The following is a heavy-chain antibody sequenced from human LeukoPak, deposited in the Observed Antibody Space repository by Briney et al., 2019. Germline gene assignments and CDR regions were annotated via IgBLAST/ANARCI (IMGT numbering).Heavy chain of an antibody. CDR3: ARGGEQQLVLSWFDP. D-gene: IGHD6-13*01. CDR1: GYTFTGYY. Sequence: ASVKVSCKASGYTFTGYYIHWVRQAPGQGPEGMGGTNPNSGGTNYAQKFQGRVTMTRDMSISTAYMELSRLRSDDTAVYYCARGGEQQLVLSWFDPWGQGTLVTVSS. CDR2: TNPNSGGT. J-gene: IGHJ5*02. V-gene: IGHV1-2*02.